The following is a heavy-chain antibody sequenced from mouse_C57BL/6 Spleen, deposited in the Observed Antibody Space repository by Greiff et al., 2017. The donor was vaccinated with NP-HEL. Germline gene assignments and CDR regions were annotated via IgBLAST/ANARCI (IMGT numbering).Heavy chain of an antibody. CDR2: IYPGDGDT. V-gene: IGHV1-82*01. Sequence: VKLQESGPELVKPGASVKISCKASGYAFSSSWMNWVKQRPGKGLEWIGRIYPGDGDTNYNGKFKGKATLTADKSSSTAYMQLSSLTSEDSAVYFCARDTTGGYWGQGTTLTVSS. CDR3: ARDTTGGY. J-gene: IGHJ2*01. CDR1: GYAFSSSW. D-gene: IGHD2-14*01.